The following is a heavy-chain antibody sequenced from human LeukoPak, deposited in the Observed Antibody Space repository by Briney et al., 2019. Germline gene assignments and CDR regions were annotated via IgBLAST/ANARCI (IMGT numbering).Heavy chain of an antibody. CDR3: ARGSDHCSGGSCYLDY. D-gene: IGHD2-15*01. CDR1: GFTFSDYY. CDR2: ISSRSSYT. V-gene: IGHV3-11*06. Sequence: PGGSLRLSCAASGFTFSDYYMSWIRQAPGKGLVWGSDISSRSSYTNYADSVKGRFTISRDNAKNSLYLQMNSLRAEDTAVYYCARGSDHCSGGSCYLDYWGQGTLVTVSS. J-gene: IGHJ4*02.